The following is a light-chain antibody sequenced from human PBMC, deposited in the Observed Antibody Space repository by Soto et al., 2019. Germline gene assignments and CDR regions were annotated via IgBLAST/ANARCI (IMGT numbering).Light chain of an antibody. Sequence: QSVLTQPPSASGTPGQRVTISCSGSSSNIGSHIVSWYQQLPGTAPKLLIYSNNQRPSGVTDQFSGSQSGTSASLAIGGLQSEDEADYYCASWDDSLDASSFGTGTKVTVL. V-gene: IGLV1-44*01. CDR3: ASWDDSLDASS. CDR2: SNN. J-gene: IGLJ1*01. CDR1: SSNIGSHI.